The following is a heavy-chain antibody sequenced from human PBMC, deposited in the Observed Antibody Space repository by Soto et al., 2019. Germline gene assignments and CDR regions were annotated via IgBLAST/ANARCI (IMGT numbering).Heavy chain of an antibody. D-gene: IGHD2-15*01. V-gene: IGHV1-46*01. J-gene: IGHJ4*02. CDR1: GGTFSTYT. CDR3: ARVYCSGGGCYGIDY. CDR2: INPSGDT. Sequence: SVKVSYKASGGTFSTYTITWLRNAPGQGLEWMGIINPSGDTSYAQKFQGRVTMTRDTSTSTVYMELSSLRSEDTAVYYCARVYCSGGGCYGIDYWGQGTLVTVSS.